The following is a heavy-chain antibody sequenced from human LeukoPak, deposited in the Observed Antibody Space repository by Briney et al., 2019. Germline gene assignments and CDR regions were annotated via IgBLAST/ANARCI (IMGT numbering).Heavy chain of an antibody. D-gene: IGHD6-6*01. CDR3: ARRYSTSSVEDFDY. CDR2: ISPSGDIT. CDR1: GFTFSKHG. Sequence: GGTLRLSCAASGFTFSKHGMNWVRQAPGKGLEWVSGISPSGDITYYADSVKGRFTISRDNAKNSLYLQMNSLRAEDTAVYYCARRYSTSSVEDFDYWGQGTLVTVSS. V-gene: IGHV3-23*01. J-gene: IGHJ4*02.